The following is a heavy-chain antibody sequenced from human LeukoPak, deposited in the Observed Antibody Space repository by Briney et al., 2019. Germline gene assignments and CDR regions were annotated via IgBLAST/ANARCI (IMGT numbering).Heavy chain of an antibody. CDR2: IYYSGST. J-gene: IGHJ4*02. CDR1: GGSFSSYY. CDR3: AREAPRGMID. V-gene: IGHV4-59*01. Sequence: PSETLSLTCAVYGGSFSSYYWSWIRQPPGKGLEWIGYIYYSGSTNYNPSLKSRVTISVDTSKNQFSLKLSSVTAADTAVYYCAREAPRGMIDWGQGTLVTVSS. D-gene: IGHD3-22*01.